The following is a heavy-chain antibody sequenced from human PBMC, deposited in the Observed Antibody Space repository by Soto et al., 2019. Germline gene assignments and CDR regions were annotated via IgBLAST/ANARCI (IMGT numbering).Heavy chain of an antibody. CDR3: ARVGGRIQDYHYGMDV. D-gene: IGHD3-16*01. V-gene: IGHV1-8*01. CDR1: GYTFTSYD. CDR2: MNPNSGNT. J-gene: IGHJ6*02. Sequence: GASVKVSCKASGYTFTSYDINWVRQATGQGLEWMGWMNPNSGNTGYAQKFQGRVTMTRNTSISTAYMELSSLRSEDTAVYYCARVGGRIQDYHYGMDVWGQGTTVTVSS.